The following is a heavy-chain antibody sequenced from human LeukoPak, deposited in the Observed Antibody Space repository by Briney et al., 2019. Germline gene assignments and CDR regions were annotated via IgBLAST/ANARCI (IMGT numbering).Heavy chain of an antibody. J-gene: IGHJ4*02. V-gene: IGHV3-30*04. CDR1: GFTFSSYT. CDR2: ISYDEDNK. CDR3: AKDPEMATAAGVY. Sequence: GGSLRLSCAASGFTFSSYTMHWVRQAPSKGLEWVAVISYDEDNKYYADSVKGRFTISRDNSKNTLYLQMNSLRAEDTAVYYCAKDPEMATAAGVYWGQGTLVTVSS. D-gene: IGHD5-24*01.